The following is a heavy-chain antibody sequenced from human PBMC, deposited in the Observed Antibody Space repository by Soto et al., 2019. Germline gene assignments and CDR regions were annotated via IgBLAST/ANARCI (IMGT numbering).Heavy chain of an antibody. CDR3: ARDGHVLLWFGESRYGMDV. CDR2: INAGNGNT. D-gene: IGHD3-10*01. CDR1: GYTFTSYA. J-gene: IGHJ6*02. V-gene: IGHV1-3*01. Sequence: QVQLVQSGAEVKKPGASVKVSCKASGYTFTSYAMHWVRQAPGQRLEWMGWINAGNGNTKYSQKFQGRVTITRDTSASTAYMELSSLRSEDTAVYYCARDGHVLLWFGESRYGMDVWGQGTTVTVSS.